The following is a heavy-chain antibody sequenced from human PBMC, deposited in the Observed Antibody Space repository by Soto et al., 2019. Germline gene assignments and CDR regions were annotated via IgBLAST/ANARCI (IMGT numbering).Heavy chain of an antibody. Sequence: QVQLVQSGAEVKKPGSSLRVSCKASGDTFNFYTINWVRQAPGLGLEWLGRIIPYLSVSNYAQKFQGRVTITADKSTNEAYMEVRSLRSEDTAMYYCATSFGSGYRAFDYWGQGALVTVSS. J-gene: IGHJ4*02. D-gene: IGHD3-10*01. CDR3: ATSFGSGYRAFDY. CDR1: GDTFNFYT. V-gene: IGHV1-69*02. CDR2: IIPYLSVS.